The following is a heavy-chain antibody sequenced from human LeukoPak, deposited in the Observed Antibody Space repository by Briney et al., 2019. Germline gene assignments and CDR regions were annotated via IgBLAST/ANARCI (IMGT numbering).Heavy chain of an antibody. J-gene: IGHJ4*02. D-gene: IGHD3-22*01. CDR3: ARDQNYYDITSYYGMDY. CDR2: INPNSGGT. CDR1: IYTFTAYY. Sequence: ASVTVSFTSSIYTFTAYYMHWGRQAPGQGQGWMGWINPNSGGTNYSQKFQDRVTMTSDTSISTAYMELSRLISHDTALYYCARDQNYYDITSYYGMDYGGQGTLVTVPS. V-gene: IGHV1-2*02.